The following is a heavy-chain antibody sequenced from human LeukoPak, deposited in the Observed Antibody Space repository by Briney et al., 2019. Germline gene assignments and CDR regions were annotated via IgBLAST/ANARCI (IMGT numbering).Heavy chain of an antibody. V-gene: IGHV3-7*01. CDR3: GRLGVLIGDY. D-gene: IGHD1-26*01. Sequence: SLSLSCSASRFTFSSIWMGWHRQTPGQGLEWVTNIKQDRSEKSYVAPVKGRITTSRDNAKNSLFLQMNSLSAEDTAVYYCGRLGVLIGDYWGPGTLVSVSS. CDR1: RFTFSSIW. CDR2: IKQDRSEK. J-gene: IGHJ4*02.